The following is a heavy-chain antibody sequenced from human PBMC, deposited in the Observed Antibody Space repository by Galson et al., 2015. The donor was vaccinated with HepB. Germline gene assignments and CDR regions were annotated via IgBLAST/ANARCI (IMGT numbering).Heavy chain of an antibody. V-gene: IGHV3-33*01. J-gene: IGHJ3*02. CDR2: IWYDGSNK. D-gene: IGHD3-10*01. CDR3: ARTNPYGSGREDDAFDI. CDR1: GFTFSSYG. Sequence: SLRLSCAASGFTFSSYGMHWVRQAPGKGLEWVAVIWYDGSNKYYADSVKGRFTISRDNSKNTLYLQMNSLRAEDTAVYYCARTNPYGSGREDDAFDIWGQGTMVTVSS.